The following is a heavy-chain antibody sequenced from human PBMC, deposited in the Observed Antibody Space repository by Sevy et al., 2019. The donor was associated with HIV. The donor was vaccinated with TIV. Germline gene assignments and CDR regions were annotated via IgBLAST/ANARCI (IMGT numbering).Heavy chain of an antibody. D-gene: IGHD6-19*01. CDR2: ISISGIKT. CDR1: GFTFSNYA. V-gene: IGHV3-23*01. CDR3: AKEWTQLSDWYGELDY. Sequence: GGSLRLSCAASGFTFSNYAMSLVRQAPGKGLEWVSSISISGIKTYYADSVKGRFTISRDNSKNTLYLQMNSLRADDTAVYYCAKEWTQLSDWYGELDYWGQGSLVTVSS. J-gene: IGHJ4*02.